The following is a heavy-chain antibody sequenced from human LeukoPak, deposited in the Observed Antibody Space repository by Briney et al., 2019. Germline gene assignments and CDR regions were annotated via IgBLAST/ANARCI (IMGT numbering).Heavy chain of an antibody. D-gene: IGHD3-10*01. CDR3: ARDSGWFGELSFDY. Sequence: PSETLSLTCTVSGSSISSYYWSWIRQPPGKGLEWIGYIYYSGSTNYNPSLKSRVTISVDTSKNQFSLKLSSVTAADTAVYYCARDSGWFGELSFDYWGQGTLVTVSS. J-gene: IGHJ4*02. CDR1: GSSISSYY. V-gene: IGHV4-59*01. CDR2: IYYSGST.